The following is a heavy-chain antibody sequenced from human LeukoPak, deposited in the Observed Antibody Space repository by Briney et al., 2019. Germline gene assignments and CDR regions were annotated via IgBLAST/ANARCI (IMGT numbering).Heavy chain of an antibody. CDR2: IYYSGST. CDR3: ARGRYGGNFYY. Sequence: KSSETLSITCTVSGGSISSGGYSWSWIRQHPGKGLEWIGYIYYSGSTYCNPSLKSRVTISVDTSKNQFSLKLSSVTAADTAVYYCARGRYGGNFYYWGQGTLVTVSS. J-gene: IGHJ4*02. D-gene: IGHD2-21*02. CDR1: GGSISSGGYS. V-gene: IGHV4-31*03.